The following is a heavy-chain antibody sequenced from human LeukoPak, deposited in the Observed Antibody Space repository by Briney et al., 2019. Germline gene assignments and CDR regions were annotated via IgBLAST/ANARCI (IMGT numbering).Heavy chain of an antibody. CDR2: IRYDGSNK. Sequence: GGSLRLSCAASGFTFSSYWMSWVRQAPGKGLEWVAFIRYDGSNKYYADSVKGRFTISRDNSKNTLYLQMNSLRAEDTAVYYCANPYYDSSGYPAAFDYWGQGTLVSVSS. V-gene: IGHV3-30*02. CDR3: ANPYYDSSGYPAAFDY. D-gene: IGHD3-22*01. CDR1: GFTFSSYW. J-gene: IGHJ4*02.